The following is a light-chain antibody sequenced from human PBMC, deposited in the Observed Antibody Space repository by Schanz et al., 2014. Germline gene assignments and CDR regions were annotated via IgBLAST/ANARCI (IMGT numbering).Light chain of an antibody. Sequence: QSALTQPASVSGSPGQSITISCTGTSTDVGVYDYVSWYQQHPGKAPKVMIYDVSHRPSGVSNRFSGSKSGNTASLTVSGLQAEDEADYYCSSFGGSNNPPWVFGGGTKLTVL. CDR1: STDVGVYDY. CDR2: DVS. J-gene: IGLJ3*02. CDR3: SSFGGSNNPPWV. V-gene: IGLV2-14*01.